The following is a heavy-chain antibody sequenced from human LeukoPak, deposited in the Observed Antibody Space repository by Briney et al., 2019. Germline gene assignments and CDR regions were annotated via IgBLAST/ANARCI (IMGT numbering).Heavy chain of an antibody. CDR1: GGSISSGDYY. CDR2: IYYSGST. CDR3: ARTFLRLGELSPEMDFDY. D-gene: IGHD3-16*02. Sequence: SETLSLTCTVSGGSISSGDYYWSWIRQPPGKGLEWIGYIYYSGSTYYNPSLKSRVTISVHTSKNQFSLKLSSVTAADTAVYYCARTFLRLGELSPEMDFDYWGQGTLVTVSS. V-gene: IGHV4-30-4*01. J-gene: IGHJ4*02.